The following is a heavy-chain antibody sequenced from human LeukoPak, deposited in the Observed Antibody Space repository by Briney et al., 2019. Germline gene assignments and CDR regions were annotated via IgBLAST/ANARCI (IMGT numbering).Heavy chain of an antibody. CDR3: ARKNDFEI. V-gene: IGHV4-61*08. D-gene: IGHD2/OR15-2a*01. CDR2: IYYSGRT. Sequence: SETLSLTCTVSGGSLSGGGYYWSWIRQHPGKGLEWIGYIYYSGRTYYNPSLKSRVTISVDMSKNHFSLRLTSVTAADTAVYYCARKNDFEIWGQGTLVTVSS. CDR1: GGSLSGGGYY. J-gene: IGHJ3*02.